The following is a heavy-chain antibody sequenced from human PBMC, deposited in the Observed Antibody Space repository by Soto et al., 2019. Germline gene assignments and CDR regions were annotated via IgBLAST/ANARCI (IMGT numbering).Heavy chain of an antibody. Sequence: GASVKVSCKASGYTFTSYGINWVRQATGQGLEWMGWMNPNSGNTGYAQKFQGRVTMTRNTSISTAYMELSSLRSEDTGVYYCARGKRYYDILTGLFDYWGQGTLVTVSS. D-gene: IGHD3-9*01. CDR1: GYTFTSYG. J-gene: IGHJ4*02. CDR3: ARGKRYYDILTGLFDY. V-gene: IGHV1-8*01. CDR2: MNPNSGNT.